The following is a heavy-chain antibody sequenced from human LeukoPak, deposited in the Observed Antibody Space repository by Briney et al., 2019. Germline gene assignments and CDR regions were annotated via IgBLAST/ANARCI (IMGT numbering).Heavy chain of an antibody. V-gene: IGHV3-7*01. CDR3: ARGTGDWGSSDY. CDR1: GFTFSSSW. CDR2: IKQDGSEK. J-gene: IGHJ4*02. Sequence: GGSLRLSCAASGFTFSSSWMRWVRQAPGKGLEWVANIKQDGSEKYYVDSVKGRFTISRDNAKNSLYLQMNSLRAEDTAVYYCARGTGDWGSSDYWGQGTLTTVSS. D-gene: IGHD2-21*02.